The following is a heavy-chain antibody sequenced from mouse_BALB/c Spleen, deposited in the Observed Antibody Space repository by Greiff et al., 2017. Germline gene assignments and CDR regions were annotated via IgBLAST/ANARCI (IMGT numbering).Heavy chain of an antibody. CDR3: ARVTTATFAY. V-gene: IGHV2-9*02. D-gene: IGHD1-2*01. Sequence: VQGVESGPGLVAPSQSLSITCTVSGFSLTSYGVHWVRQPPGKGLEWLGVIWAGGSTNYNSALMSRLSISKDNSKSQVFLKMNSLQTDDTAMYYCARVTTATFAYWGQGTLVTVSA. CDR2: IWAGGST. J-gene: IGHJ3*01. CDR1: GFSLTSYG.